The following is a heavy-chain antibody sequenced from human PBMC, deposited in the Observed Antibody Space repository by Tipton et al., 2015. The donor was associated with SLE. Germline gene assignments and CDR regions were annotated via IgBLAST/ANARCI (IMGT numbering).Heavy chain of an antibody. D-gene: IGHD6-19*01. J-gene: IGHJ3*02. CDR1: GGSISSYY. CDR2: IYYSGST. V-gene: IGHV4-59*01. Sequence: TLSLTCTVSGGSISSYYWSWIRQPPGKGLEWIGYIYYSGSTNYNPSLKSRVTISVDTSKNQFSLKLSSVTAADTAVYYCARDVYSSGWYLDGADGAFDIWGQGTMVTVSS. CDR3: ARDVYSSGWYLDGADGAFDI.